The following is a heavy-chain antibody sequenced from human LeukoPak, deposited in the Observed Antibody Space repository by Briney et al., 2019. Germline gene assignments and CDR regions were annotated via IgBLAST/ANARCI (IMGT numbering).Heavy chain of an antibody. V-gene: IGHV3-66*01. CDR3: ARDSRRILPSD. CDR1: GFTVSSNY. J-gene: IGHJ4*02. Sequence: GGSLRLSCAASGFTVSSNYMSWVRQAPGKGLEWVSVIYSGVSTYYADSVKGRFTISRDNSKNTLYLQMNSLRAEDTAVYYCARDSRRILPSDWGQGTLVTVSS. CDR2: IYSGVST. D-gene: IGHD2-15*01.